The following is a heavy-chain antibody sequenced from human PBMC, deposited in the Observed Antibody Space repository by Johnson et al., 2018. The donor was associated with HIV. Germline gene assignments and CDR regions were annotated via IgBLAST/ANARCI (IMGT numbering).Heavy chain of an antibody. J-gene: IGHJ3*02. CDR3: ARDYWNYGSSAFDI. CDR1: GFTFSSYA. Sequence: EVQLVESGGGLVQPGGSLRLSCAASGFTFSSYAMSWVRQAPGKGLEWVSAISGSGGSTYYSDSVRGRFTISRDNAKNSLYLQMNSLRAEDTAVYYCARDYWNYGSSAFDIWGQGTMVTVSS. V-gene: IGHV3-23*04. CDR2: ISGSGGST. D-gene: IGHD1-7*01.